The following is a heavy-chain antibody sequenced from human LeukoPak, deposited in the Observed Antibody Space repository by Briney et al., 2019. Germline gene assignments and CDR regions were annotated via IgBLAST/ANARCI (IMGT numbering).Heavy chain of an antibody. CDR2: IRSKVNGYAT. CDR3: TRLSGDLTFDY. J-gene: IGHJ4*02. CDR1: GFTFSDSA. Sequence: GGSLRLSCAASGFTFSDSAMHWVRQASGKGLEWIGRIRSKVNGYATAYAASVKDRFTISRDDSKNAAYLQMNSLKTEDTAVYYCTRLSGDLTFDYWGQGTLVTVSS. D-gene: IGHD6-25*01. V-gene: IGHV3-73*01.